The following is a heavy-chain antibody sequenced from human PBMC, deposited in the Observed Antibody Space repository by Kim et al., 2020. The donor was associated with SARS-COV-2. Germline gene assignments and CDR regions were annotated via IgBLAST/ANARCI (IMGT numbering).Heavy chain of an antibody. J-gene: IGHJ6*02. D-gene: IGHD6-13*01. CDR3: AREASAGGYYYYGLDV. V-gene: IGHV1-69*04. CDR1: GGTFSTYA. CDR2: IIPILNIA. Sequence: SVKVSCKASGGTFSTYAINWVRQAPGQGLEWMGRIIPILNIANYAQNFRDRLTMTAYTSTSTPYMELSSLTYEDTAVYFCAREASAGGYYYYGLDVWGQ.